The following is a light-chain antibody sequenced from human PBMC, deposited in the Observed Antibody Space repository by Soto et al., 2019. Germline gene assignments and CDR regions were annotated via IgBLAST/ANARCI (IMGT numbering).Light chain of an antibody. CDR2: DNN. CDR3: QSYDSSLSGARV. V-gene: IGLV1-40*01. Sequence: QSVLTQPPSVSGAPGQRVTISCTGSSSNIGAGYGVHWYQQLPGTAPKLLIYDNNSRPSGVPDRFSGSKSGTSASLAITGLQAEDEADYYYQSYDSSLSGARVFGGGTKLTVL. J-gene: IGLJ3*02. CDR1: SSNIGAGYG.